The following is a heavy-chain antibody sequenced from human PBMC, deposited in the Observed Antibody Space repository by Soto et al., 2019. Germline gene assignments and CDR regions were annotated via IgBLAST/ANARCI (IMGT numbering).Heavy chain of an antibody. D-gene: IGHD1-26*01. Sequence: PSQTLSLTCDISGDSVSSNSAGWNWIRQTPSRGLEWLGRTYYKSKWYYTYAASVKSRITVSPDTSKNQFSLQLTSVTPEDTAVYYCARGSWGDVSGPYYMDVWDEGTTVTVSS. V-gene: IGHV6-1*01. CDR3: ARGSWGDVSGPYYMDV. J-gene: IGHJ6*03. CDR1: GDSVSSNSAG. CDR2: TYYKSKWYY.